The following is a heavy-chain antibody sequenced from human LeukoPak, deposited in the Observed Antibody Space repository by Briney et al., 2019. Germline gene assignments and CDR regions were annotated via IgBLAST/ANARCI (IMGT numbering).Heavy chain of an antibody. Sequence: SETLSLTCTVSGGSIGSHYWTWIRQTPGKGLEWIGYVYDIGSTKYNPSLKSRVTISVDASKNQFSLRLSSVTAADTAVYYCARGGVLKSVDYWGQGTLVAVSS. CDR1: GGSIGSHY. J-gene: IGHJ4*02. CDR3: ARGGVLKSVDY. D-gene: IGHD3-16*01. V-gene: IGHV4-59*11. CDR2: VYDIGST.